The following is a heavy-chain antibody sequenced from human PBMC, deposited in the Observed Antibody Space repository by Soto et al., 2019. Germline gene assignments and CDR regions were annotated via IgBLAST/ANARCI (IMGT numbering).Heavy chain of an antibody. V-gene: IGHV1-2*02. CDR2: INPNSGGT. CDR3: AGEKAPPYCTNGVCYSQNNWFDP. J-gene: IGHJ5*02. CDR1: GYTFTGYY. Sequence: QVQLVQSGAEVKKPGASVKVSCKASGYTFTGYYMHWVRQAPGQGLEWMGWINPNSGGTNYAQKFQGRVTMTRDTSISTAYMELSRLRSDDTAVYYCAGEKAPPYCTNGVCYSQNNWFDPWGQGTLVTVSS. D-gene: IGHD2-8*01.